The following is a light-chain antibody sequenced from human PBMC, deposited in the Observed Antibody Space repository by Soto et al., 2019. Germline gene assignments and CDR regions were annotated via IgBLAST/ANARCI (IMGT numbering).Light chain of an antibody. J-gene: IGKJ1*01. V-gene: IGKV1D-12*01. CDR1: QAISTW. CDR3: QQANSFPRT. CDR2: AAS. Sequence: DLQMTQSPSSVSASVGDRVTITCRASQAISTWLAWYQQKPGKAPKLLTYAASNFQTGVPSRFSGSGSGTDFTLTISSLQPEDFATYHCQQANSFPRTFGQRTKVEIK.